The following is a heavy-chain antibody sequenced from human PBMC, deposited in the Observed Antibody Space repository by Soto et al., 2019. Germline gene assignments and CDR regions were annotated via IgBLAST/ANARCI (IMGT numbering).Heavy chain of an antibody. CDR1: GFTFSSYS. Sequence: AGSLRLSCAASGFTFSSYSMNWVRQAPGKGLEWVSSISSSSSYIYYADSVKGRFTISRDNAKDSLYLQMNSLRAEDTAVYYCARDVLTGSTVYWGQGTLVTVSS. CDR3: ARDVLTGSTVY. J-gene: IGHJ4*02. CDR2: ISSSSSYI. D-gene: IGHD4-17*01. V-gene: IGHV3-21*01.